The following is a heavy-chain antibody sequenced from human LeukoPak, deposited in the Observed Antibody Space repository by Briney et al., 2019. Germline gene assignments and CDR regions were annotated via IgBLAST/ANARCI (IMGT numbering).Heavy chain of an antibody. CDR1: GCSISSSSYY. CDR2: IYYSGST. V-gene: IGHV4-39*01. D-gene: IGHD3-3*01. CDR3: ARVFGAHRYYDFWSGYDNWFDP. J-gene: IGHJ5*02. Sequence: SETPSLTCTVSGCSISSSSYYWGWIRQPPGKGLEWVGSIYYSGSTYYNPSLKSRVTISVDTSKNQFSLKLSSVTAADTAVYYCARVFGAHRYYDFWSGYDNWFDPWGQGTLVTVSS.